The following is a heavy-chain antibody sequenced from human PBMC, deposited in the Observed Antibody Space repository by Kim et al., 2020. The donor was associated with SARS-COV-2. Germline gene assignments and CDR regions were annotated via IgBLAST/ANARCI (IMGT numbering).Heavy chain of an antibody. CDR3: ARLRVGYCSSTSCSYGMDV. J-gene: IGHJ6*02. V-gene: IGHV4-34*01. CDR2: INHSGST. CDR1: GGSFSGYY. D-gene: IGHD2-2*01. Sequence: SETLSLTCAVYGGSFSGYYWSWIRQPPGKGLEWIGEINHSGSTNYNPSLKSRVTISVDTSKNQFSLKLSSVTAADTAVYYCARLRVGYCSSTSCSYGMDVWGQGTTVTVSS.